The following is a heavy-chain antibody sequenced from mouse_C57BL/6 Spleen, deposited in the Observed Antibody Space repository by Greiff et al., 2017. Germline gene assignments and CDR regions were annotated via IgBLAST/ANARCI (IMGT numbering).Heavy chain of an antibody. J-gene: IGHJ3*01. CDR3: ARNPPWFAY. CDR2: ISSGSSTI. CDR1: GFTFSDYG. V-gene: IGHV5-17*01. Sequence: DVHLVESGGGLVKPGGSLKLSCAASGFTFSDYGMHWVRQAPEKGLEWVAYISSGSSTIYYADTVKGRFTISRDNAKNTLFLQMTSLRSEDTAMYYCARNPPWFAYWGQGTLVTVAA.